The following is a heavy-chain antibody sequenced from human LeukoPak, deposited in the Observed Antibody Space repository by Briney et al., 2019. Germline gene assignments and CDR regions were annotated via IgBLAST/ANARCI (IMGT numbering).Heavy chain of an antibody. CDR1: GGSFSGYY. J-gene: IGHJ4*02. CDR2: INHSGST. V-gene: IGHV4-34*01. D-gene: IGHD5-18*01. Sequence: SETLSLTCAVYGGSFSGYYWSWIRQPPGKGLEWIGEINHSGSTNYNPPLKSRVTISVDTSKNQFSLKLSSVTAADTAVYYCARGGYSYGRTYYFDYWGQGTLVTVSS. CDR3: ARGGYSYGRTYYFDY.